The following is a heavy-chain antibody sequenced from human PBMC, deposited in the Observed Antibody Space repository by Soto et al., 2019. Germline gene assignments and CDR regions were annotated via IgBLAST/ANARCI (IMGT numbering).Heavy chain of an antibody. Sequence: QVQLVQSGAEVKKPGASVKVSCKASGYTFTTYGINWVRQAPGQGLEWMGWISAYNVNTNYAQKLQGSVTMTTATSTSTAYMELWSLRSDDTAVYYWARVWVGTTFAYYYGMDVWGQGTTGTVSS. J-gene: IGHJ6*02. V-gene: IGHV1-18*01. D-gene: IGHD1-1*01. CDR1: GYTFTTYG. CDR2: ISAYNVNT. CDR3: ARVWVGTTFAYYYGMDV.